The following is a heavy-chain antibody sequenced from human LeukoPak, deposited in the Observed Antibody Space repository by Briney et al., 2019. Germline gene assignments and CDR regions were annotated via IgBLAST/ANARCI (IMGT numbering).Heavy chain of an antibody. Sequence: SETLSLTCTVSGYSISSGFYWGWIRQPPGKGLEWIGSIYYSGSTYYNTSLKSRVTISVDTSKNQFSLRLNSVTAADTAVYYCARKEAAAAYEYFQYWGQGTLVAVSS. J-gene: IGHJ1*01. CDR1: GYSISSGFY. CDR3: ARKEAAAAYEYFQY. V-gene: IGHV4-38-2*02. CDR2: IYYSGST. D-gene: IGHD6-25*01.